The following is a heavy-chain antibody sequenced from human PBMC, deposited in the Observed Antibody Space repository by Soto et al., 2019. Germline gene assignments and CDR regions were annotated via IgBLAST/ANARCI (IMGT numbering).Heavy chain of an antibody. J-gene: IGHJ4*02. CDR3: TTDRFSVSPD. V-gene: IGHV3-15*01. CDR2: IKSITDGGTT. CDR1: GFIFSNAW. D-gene: IGHD3-3*01. Sequence: GGSLRLSCAASGFIFSNAWMDWVRQAPGKGLEWVGRIKSITDGGTTDYAAPVKGRFTISRDDSKTTLYLQMNSLKSEDTAVYYCTTDRFSVSPDWGLGTLVTVSS.